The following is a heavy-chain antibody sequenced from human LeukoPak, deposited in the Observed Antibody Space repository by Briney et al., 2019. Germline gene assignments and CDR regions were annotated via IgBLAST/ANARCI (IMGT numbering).Heavy chain of an antibody. CDR2: IYSGGST. CDR1: GFTVSSNY. CDR3: AKDYFRGSGSPDAFDV. J-gene: IGHJ3*01. D-gene: IGHD3-10*01. Sequence: GGSLRLSCAASGFTVSSNYMSWVRQAPGKGLEWVSGIYSGGSTYYADSEKGRFTISSDNSKNTLYLQMNSLRAEDTAVYYCAKDYFRGSGSPDAFDVWGQGTMVTVSS. V-gene: IGHV3-53*01.